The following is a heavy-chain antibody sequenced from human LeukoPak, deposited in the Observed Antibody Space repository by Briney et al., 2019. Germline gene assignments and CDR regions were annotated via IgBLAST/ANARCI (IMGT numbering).Heavy chain of an antibody. CDR3: AREPDDYYDFWSGYYTQTPYYFDY. V-gene: IGHV1-8*01. CDR1: GYTFTSYD. D-gene: IGHD3-3*01. Sequence: ASVTVSCKASGYTFTSYDINWVRQATGQGLEWRGWMNPNSGNTGYAQKFQGRVTMTRNTSISTAYMELSSLRSEDTAVYYCAREPDDYYDFWSGYYTQTPYYFDYWGQGTLVTVSS. CDR2: MNPNSGNT. J-gene: IGHJ4*02.